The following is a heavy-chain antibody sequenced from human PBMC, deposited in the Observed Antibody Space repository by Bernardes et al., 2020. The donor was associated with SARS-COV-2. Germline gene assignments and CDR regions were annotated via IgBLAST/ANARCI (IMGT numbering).Heavy chain of an antibody. D-gene: IGHD1-26*01. CDR2: IYYSGST. V-gene: IGHV4-59*01. Sequence: TLSLTCTVSGGSISSYYWSWIRQPPGKGLEWIGYIYYSGSTNYNPSLKSRVTISVDTSKNQFSLKLSSVTAADTAVYYCARDAPQYGNNGMDVWGQGTTVTVSS. CDR3: ARDAPQYGNNGMDV. J-gene: IGHJ6*02. CDR1: GGSISSYY.